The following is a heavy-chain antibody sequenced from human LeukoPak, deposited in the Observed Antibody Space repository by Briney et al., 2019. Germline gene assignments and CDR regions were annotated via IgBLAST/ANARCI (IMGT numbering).Heavy chain of an antibody. D-gene: IGHD3-22*01. CDR3: ARMHYYDSSPLTPSDY. CDR1: GFTFRSYA. Sequence: GGSLRLSCAASGFTFRSYAMHWVRQAPGKGLEWVAVISHDGSEKYNADSVKGRFTISRDNSKNTLYLQMNSLRAEDTAVYYCARMHYYDSSPLTPSDYWGQGTLVTVSS. CDR2: ISHDGSEK. J-gene: IGHJ4*02. V-gene: IGHV3-30*04.